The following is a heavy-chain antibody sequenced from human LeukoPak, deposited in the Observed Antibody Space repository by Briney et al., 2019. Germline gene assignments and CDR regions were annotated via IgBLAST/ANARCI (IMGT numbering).Heavy chain of an antibody. V-gene: IGHV3-43D*04. Sequence: GGPLRLSCAASGFTFDDYAMHWVRQAPGKGLEWVRLISWDGGSTYYADSVKGRFTISRDNSKNSLYLQMNSLRAEDTALYYCAKDASTYYYDSSGYSYFDYWGQGTLVTVSS. J-gene: IGHJ4*02. CDR2: ISWDGGST. D-gene: IGHD3-22*01. CDR1: GFTFDDYA. CDR3: AKDASTYYYDSSGYSYFDY.